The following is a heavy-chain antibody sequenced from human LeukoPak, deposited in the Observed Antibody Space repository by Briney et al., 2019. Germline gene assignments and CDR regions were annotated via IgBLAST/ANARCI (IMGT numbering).Heavy chain of an antibody. CDR3: ARESRSYCSGGSCYSAPGDYYYGMDV. D-gene: IGHD2-15*01. CDR2: ISSSGSTK. CDR1: GFAFSSYE. Sequence: RPGGSLRLSCAASGFAFSSYEMNWVRQAPGKGLEWVSYISSSGSTKYYADSVKGRFTISRDNAKNSLYLQMNSLRAEDTAVYYCARESRSYCSGGSCYSAPGDYYYGMDVWGKGTTVTVSS. V-gene: IGHV3-48*03. J-gene: IGHJ6*04.